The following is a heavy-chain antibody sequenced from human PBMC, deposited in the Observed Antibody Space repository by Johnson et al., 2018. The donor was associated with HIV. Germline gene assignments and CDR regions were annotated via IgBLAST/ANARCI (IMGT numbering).Heavy chain of an antibody. Sequence: VQLVESGGGLVKPGGSLRLSCAASRFTFSNAWMSWVHQAPGKGLEWVGRIKSKTDGGTTDYAAPVKGRFTISRDDSKNTLYLHMNSLKTEDTAVYYWTTGDLMVRGSHAGDAFDIWGQGTMVTVSS. CDR2: IKSKTDGGTT. CDR1: RFTFSNAW. CDR3: TTGDLMVRGSHAGDAFDI. J-gene: IGHJ3*02. D-gene: IGHD3-10*01. V-gene: IGHV3-15*01.